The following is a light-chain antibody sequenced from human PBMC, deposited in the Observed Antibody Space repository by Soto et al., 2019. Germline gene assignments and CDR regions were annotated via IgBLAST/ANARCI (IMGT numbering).Light chain of an antibody. J-gene: IGKJ1*01. CDR1: QTVTNDF. CDR2: GSS. Sequence: EIVLTQSPGTLSLSPGERASLSCRASQTVTNDFLAGYQQKPGQAPRLLVYGSSKRPIGFTGRFSGSGSGTDFTLTITSLQPEDSAMYYCQQYCSAPGTFGQGTKVEIK. V-gene: IGKV3-20*01. CDR3: QQYCSAPGT.